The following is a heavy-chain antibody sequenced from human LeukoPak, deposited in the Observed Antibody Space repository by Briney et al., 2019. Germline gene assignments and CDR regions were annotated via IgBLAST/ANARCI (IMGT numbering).Heavy chain of an antibody. CDR1: GFTFSSYW. J-gene: IGHJ4*02. V-gene: IGHV3-7*01. Sequence: GGSLRLSCAASGFTFSSYWMNWVRQAPGKGLEWVANIKQDGSEKYYVDSVKGRFTISRDNAKNSLYLQMNSLRAEDTAVYYCARDRIAAAGSFDYWGQGTLVTVSS. CDR2: IKQDGSEK. D-gene: IGHD6-13*01. CDR3: ARDRIAAAGSFDY.